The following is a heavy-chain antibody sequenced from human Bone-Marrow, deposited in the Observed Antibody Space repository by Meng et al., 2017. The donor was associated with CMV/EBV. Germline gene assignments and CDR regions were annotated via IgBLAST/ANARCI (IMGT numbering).Heavy chain of an antibody. CDR1: GFTFSSYA. D-gene: IGHD1-26*01. CDR2: ISYDGSNK. J-gene: IGHJ4*02. V-gene: IGHV3-30-3*01. Sequence: GGSLRLSCAASGFTFSSYAMHWVRQAPGKGLEWVAVISYDGSNKYYADSVKGRFTISRDNSKNTLYLQMSSLRSEDTAVYYCARGRSGSYYGGHYFDYWGQGTLVTVSS. CDR3: ARGRSGSYYGGHYFDY.